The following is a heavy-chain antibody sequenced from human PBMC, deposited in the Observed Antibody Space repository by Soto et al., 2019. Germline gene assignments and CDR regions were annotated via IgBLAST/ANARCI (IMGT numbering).Heavy chain of an antibody. D-gene: IGHD6-13*01. J-gene: IGHJ6*02. CDR3: ARIRYSSSWNHYYYYGMDV. Sequence: QVTLKESGPVLVKPTETLTLTCTVSGFSLSNARMGVSWIRQPPGKALEWLAHIFSNDEKSYSTSLKSRLTISKDTSKSQVVLTMTNMDPVDTATYYCARIRYSSSWNHYYYYGMDVWGQGTTVTVSS. V-gene: IGHV2-26*01. CDR1: GFSLSNARMG. CDR2: IFSNDEK.